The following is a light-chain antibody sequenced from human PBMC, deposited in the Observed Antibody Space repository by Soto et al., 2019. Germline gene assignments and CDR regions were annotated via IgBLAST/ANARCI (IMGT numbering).Light chain of an antibody. CDR1: SSDVGGYND. V-gene: IGLV2-14*01. Sequence: QSALTQPASVSGSPGQSITISCTGTSSDVGGYNDVSWYQQHPGKAPQLMIYEVSNRPSGVSNRSSGSKSGNTASLTSSGLQEEDEADYYCSSYTSSITYVFGTGTKLTVL. CDR2: EVS. CDR3: SSYTSSITYV. J-gene: IGLJ1*01.